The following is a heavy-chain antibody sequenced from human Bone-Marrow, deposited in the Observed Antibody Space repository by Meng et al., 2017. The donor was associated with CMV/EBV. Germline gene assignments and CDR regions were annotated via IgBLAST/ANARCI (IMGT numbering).Heavy chain of an antibody. CDR3: AGGRSANYYYGMDV. J-gene: IGHJ6*02. CDR2: ISSSSSYI. D-gene: IGHD2-2*01. CDR1: GFTFSSYS. V-gene: IGHV3-21*06. Sequence: GESLKISCAASGFTFSSYSMNWVRQAPGKGLEWVSSISSSSSYIYYADSVKGRFTISRDNAKNTLYLQMNSLRAEDTAVYFCAGGRSANYYYGMDVWGQGTTVTVSS.